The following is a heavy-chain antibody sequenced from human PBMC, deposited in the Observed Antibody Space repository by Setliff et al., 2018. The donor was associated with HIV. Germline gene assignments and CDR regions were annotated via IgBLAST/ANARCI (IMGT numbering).Heavy chain of an antibody. V-gene: IGHV4-4*09. Sequence: SETLSLTCTVSGGSISSYYWSWIRQPPGKGLEWIEYIYTSGSINYNPSLESRVTISVDKSKNQFSLKLNSVTAADTAVYYCARHGTWNSQRFHFDYWGQGTPVTVSS. CDR1: GGSISSYY. CDR2: IYTSGSI. D-gene: IGHD1-7*01. J-gene: IGHJ4*02. CDR3: ARHGTWNSQRFHFDY.